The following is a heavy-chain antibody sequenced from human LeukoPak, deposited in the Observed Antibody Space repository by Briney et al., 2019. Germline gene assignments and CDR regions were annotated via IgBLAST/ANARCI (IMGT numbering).Heavy chain of an antibody. Sequence: GGSLRLSCAASGFTFSSYSMNWVRQAPGKGLEWVSSISSSSRYIYYADSVKGRFTISKDNAKNSLYLQMNSLRAEDTAVYYCARGHDYANYMDVWGKGTTVTVSS. V-gene: IGHV3-21*01. D-gene: IGHD4-17*01. CDR2: ISSSSRYI. CDR3: ARGHDYANYMDV. CDR1: GFTFSSYS. J-gene: IGHJ6*03.